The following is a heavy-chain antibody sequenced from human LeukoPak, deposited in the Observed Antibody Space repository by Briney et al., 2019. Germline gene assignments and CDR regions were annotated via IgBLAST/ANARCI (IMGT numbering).Heavy chain of an antibody. D-gene: IGHD3-22*01. Sequence: ASVKVSCKASGYTFTGYYMHWVRQAPGQGLEWMGWINPNSGGTNYAQKFQGWVTMTRDTSISTAYMELSRLRSDDTAVYYCAGAPGTYYYDSSGYYGGVYGMDVWGQGTTVTVSS. CDR2: INPNSGGT. J-gene: IGHJ6*02. CDR3: AGAPGTYYYDSSGYYGGVYGMDV. CDR1: GYTFTGYY. V-gene: IGHV1-2*04.